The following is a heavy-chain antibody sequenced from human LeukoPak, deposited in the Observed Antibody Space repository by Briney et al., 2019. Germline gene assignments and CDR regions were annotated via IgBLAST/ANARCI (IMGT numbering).Heavy chain of an antibody. Sequence: SETLSLTCTVSGGSISSYYWSWIRQPAGKGLEWIGRIYTSGSTNYNPSLKSRVTISVDTSKNQFSLKLSSVTAADTAVYYCARVKKYSSSSGTNYFHMDVWGKGTTVTVSS. D-gene: IGHD6-6*01. J-gene: IGHJ6*03. CDR2: IYTSGST. V-gene: IGHV4-4*07. CDR1: GGSISSYY. CDR3: ARVKKYSSSSGTNYFHMDV.